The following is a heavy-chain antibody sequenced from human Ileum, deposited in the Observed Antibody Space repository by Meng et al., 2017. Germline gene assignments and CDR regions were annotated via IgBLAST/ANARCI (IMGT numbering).Heavy chain of an antibody. CDR3: ARAETALDY. CDR1: GGSVSSGSYY. V-gene: IGHV4-61*01. J-gene: IGHJ4*02. D-gene: IGHD5-18*01. Sequence: QVQLQEPGPGLVRPSETLSLTCTVSGGSVSSGSYYWNWIRQPPGKGPEWIAYIYYTGSTNYNPSLKSRVIISADTSKNQFSLKLSSVTAADTAVYYCARAETALDYWGQGTLVPSPQ. CDR2: IYYTGST.